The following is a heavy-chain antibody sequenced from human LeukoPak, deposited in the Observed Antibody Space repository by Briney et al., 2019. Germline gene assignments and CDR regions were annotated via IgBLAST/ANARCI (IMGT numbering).Heavy chain of an antibody. CDR2: LSGSGGST. J-gene: IGHJ4*02. CDR3: AKGRCSGGSCYGRGFDY. V-gene: IGHV3-23*01. Sequence: GGSLRLSCAASGFTFDTYAMSCVRQAPGKGLEWVSGLSGSGGSTYYADSVKGRFTISRDNAKNTLYLQMNSLRAEDTAVYYCAKGRCSGGSCYGRGFDYWGQGTLVTVSS. D-gene: IGHD2-15*01. CDR1: GFTFDTYA.